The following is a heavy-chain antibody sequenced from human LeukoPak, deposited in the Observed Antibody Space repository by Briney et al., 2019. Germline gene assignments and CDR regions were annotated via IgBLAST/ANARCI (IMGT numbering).Heavy chain of an antibody. CDR3: ARDFAPNGAARDYYYYGMDV. CDR1: GSVFSSYW. Sequence: PGRSLRLSCAASGSVFSSYWMTWVRQAPGKGLEWVASTNEGGSGKYYVDSVKGRFTISRDNAQKSLYLEMHSLRVEDTAVYYCARDFAPNGAARDYYYYGMDVWGQGTTVTVSS. J-gene: IGHJ6*02. V-gene: IGHV3-7*01. CDR2: TNEGGSGK. D-gene: IGHD6-6*01.